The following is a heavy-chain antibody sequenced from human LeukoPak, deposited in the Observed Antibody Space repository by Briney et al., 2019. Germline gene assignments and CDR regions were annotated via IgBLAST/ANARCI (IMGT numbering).Heavy chain of an antibody. Sequence: GGSLRLSCAASGFTFSSYAMSWVRQAPGKGLEWVSAISGSGGSTYYADPVKGRFTISRDNSKNTLYLQMNSLRAEDTAVYYCAKALTYSSGWQDYWGQGTLVTVSS. CDR2: ISGSGGST. CDR1: GFTFSSYA. D-gene: IGHD6-19*01. J-gene: IGHJ4*02. CDR3: AKALTYSSGWQDY. V-gene: IGHV3-23*01.